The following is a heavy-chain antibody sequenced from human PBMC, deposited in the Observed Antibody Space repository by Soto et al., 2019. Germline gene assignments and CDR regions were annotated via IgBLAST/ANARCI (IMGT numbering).Heavy chain of an antibody. CDR1: GGTFSSYA. D-gene: IGHD1-7*01. V-gene: IGHV1-69*06. J-gene: IGHJ6*02. CDR3: AREVGDQRELGFGYYYYGMDV. Sequence: QVQLVQSGAEVKKPGSSVKVSCKASGGTFSSYAISWVRQAPGQGLEWMGGIIPIFGTANYAQKFQGRVTITADKSTSTAYMERSSLRSEDTAVYYCAREVGDQRELGFGYYYYGMDVWGQGTTVTVSS. CDR2: IIPIFGTA.